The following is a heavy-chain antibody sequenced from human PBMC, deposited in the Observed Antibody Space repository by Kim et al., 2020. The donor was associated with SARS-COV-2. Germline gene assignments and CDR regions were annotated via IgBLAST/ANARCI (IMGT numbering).Heavy chain of an antibody. D-gene: IGHD4-17*01. J-gene: IGHJ4*02. V-gene: IGHV3-23*01. Sequence: GGSLRLSCAASGFTFSSYAMSWVRQAPGKGLEWVSAISGSGGSTYYADSVKGRFTISRDNSKNTLYLQMNSLRAEYTAVYYCAKLNFGRTVTTNYFDYWGQGTLVTVSS. CDR2: ISGSGGST. CDR1: GFTFSSYA. CDR3: AKLNFGRTVTTNYFDY.